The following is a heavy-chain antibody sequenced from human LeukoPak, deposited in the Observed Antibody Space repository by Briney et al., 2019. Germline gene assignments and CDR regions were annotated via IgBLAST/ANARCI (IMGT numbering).Heavy chain of an antibody. D-gene: IGHD6-13*01. CDR3: AKGVSWYYFDY. CDR1: GFTFDDYA. V-gene: IGHV3-9*01. Sequence: GGSLRLSCAASGFTFDDYAMHWVRQAPGKGLEWVSGISWNSGSIGYADSVKGRFTISRDNAKNFLYLQMNSLRAEDTALYYCAKGVSWYYFDYWGQGTLVTVSS. J-gene: IGHJ4*02. CDR2: ISWNSGSI.